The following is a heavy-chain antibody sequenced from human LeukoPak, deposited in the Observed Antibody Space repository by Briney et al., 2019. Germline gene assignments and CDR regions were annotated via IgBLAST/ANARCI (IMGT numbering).Heavy chain of an antibody. J-gene: IGHJ5*02. Sequence: SETLSLTCAVYGGSFSGYYWSWIRQPPGKGLEWIGEINHSGSTNYNPSLKSRVTISVDTSKNQSSLKLRSVTAADTAVYYCARGLGSGSYLSWFDPWGQGTLVTVSS. CDR3: ARGLGSGSYLSWFDP. CDR2: INHSGST. V-gene: IGHV4-34*01. CDR1: GGSFSGYY. D-gene: IGHD3-10*01.